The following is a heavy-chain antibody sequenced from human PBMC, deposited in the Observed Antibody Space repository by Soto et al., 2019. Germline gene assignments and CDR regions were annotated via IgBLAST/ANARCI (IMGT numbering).Heavy chain of an antibody. CDR1: GLTFSSYA. V-gene: IGHV3-23*01. CDR2: ISGSGGAK. J-gene: IGHJ4*02. CDR3: AKDQNLSWTTMAFYFDY. D-gene: IGHD4-17*01. Sequence: EVQLLESGGNLVQPGGSLRLYCAASGLTFSSYAMSWVRQAPGKVREWVSGISGSGGAKYYADSVKGRFTISRDNSKNTLYLHMNGLRAEDTAVYYCAKDQNLSWTTMAFYFDYWGQGTLVTASS.